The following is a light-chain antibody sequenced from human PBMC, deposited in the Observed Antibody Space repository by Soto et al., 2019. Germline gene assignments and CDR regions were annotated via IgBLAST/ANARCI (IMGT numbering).Light chain of an antibody. CDR2: DAS. CDR3: QQYNSYSYT. CDR1: QSISSW. J-gene: IGKJ2*01. Sequence: DIQMTQSPSTLSASVGDRVTITCRASQSISSWLAWYQQKTGKAPKLLSYDASSLESGVPSRFSCSGSGTEFTLTISSLQPDDFATYYCQQYNSYSYTFGKGTKREIK. V-gene: IGKV1-5*01.